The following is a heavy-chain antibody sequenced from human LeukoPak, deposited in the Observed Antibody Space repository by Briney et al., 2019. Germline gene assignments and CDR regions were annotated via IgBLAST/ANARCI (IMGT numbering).Heavy chain of an antibody. Sequence: SVKVSCKASGGTFSSYAISWVRQAPGQGLEWMGGIIPIFGTANYAQKFQGRVTITADKSTSTAYMELSSLRSEDTAVYYCAREESALGAYYYHMDVWGKGTTVTVSS. CDR3: AREESALGAYYYHMDV. CDR1: GGTFSSYA. J-gene: IGHJ6*03. D-gene: IGHD3-10*01. CDR2: IIPIFGTA. V-gene: IGHV1-69*06.